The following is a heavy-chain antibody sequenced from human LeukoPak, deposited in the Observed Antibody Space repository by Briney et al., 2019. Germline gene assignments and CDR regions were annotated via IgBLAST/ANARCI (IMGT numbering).Heavy chain of an antibody. J-gene: IGHJ4*02. CDR1: GFTFSSYG. V-gene: IGHV3-33*01. D-gene: IGHD3-22*01. CDR2: IWYDGRNK. CDR3: ARDVSYYDSSGYYYV. Sequence: GGSLRLSCAASGFTFSSYGMHWVRQAPGKGLEWVAVIWYDGRNKYYADSVKGRFTISRDNSKNTLYLQMNSLRAEDTAVYYCARDVSYYDSSGYYYVWGQGTLVTVSS.